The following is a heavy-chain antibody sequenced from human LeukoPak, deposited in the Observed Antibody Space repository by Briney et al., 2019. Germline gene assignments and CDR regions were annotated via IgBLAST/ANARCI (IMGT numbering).Heavy chain of an antibody. CDR1: GGTFSSYT. J-gene: IGHJ4*02. D-gene: IGHD1-26*01. Sequence: GSSVKVSCKASGGTFSSYTISWVRQAPGQGLEWMGRIIPILGIANYAQKFQGRVTITADKFTSTAYMELSSLRSEDTAVYYCARSLVGAAPGYFDYWGQGTLVTVSS. CDR2: IIPILGIA. V-gene: IGHV1-69*02. CDR3: ARSLVGAAPGYFDY.